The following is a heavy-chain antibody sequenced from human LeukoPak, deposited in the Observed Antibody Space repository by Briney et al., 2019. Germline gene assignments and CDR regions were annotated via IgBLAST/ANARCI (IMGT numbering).Heavy chain of an antibody. D-gene: IGHD5-12*01. J-gene: IGHJ6*03. Sequence: PGGSLRLSCAASGFTFSSYGMHWVRQAPGKGLEWVAFIRYDGSNKYYADSVKGRFTISRDNAKNSLYLQMNSLRAEDTAVYYCARDTLSHPPYSGNGGGARHPNYYYYMDVWGKGTTVTISS. CDR1: GFTFSSYG. CDR3: ARDTLSHPPYSGNGGGARHPNYYYYMDV. CDR2: IRYDGSNK. V-gene: IGHV3-30*02.